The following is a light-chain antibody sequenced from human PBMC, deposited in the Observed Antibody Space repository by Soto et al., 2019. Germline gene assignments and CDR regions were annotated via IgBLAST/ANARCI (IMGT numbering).Light chain of an antibody. J-gene: IGKJ4*01. Sequence: DIQMTQSPSTLSASVGDRVTITCRASQSVSSWLAWYQQRPGNAPNLLIYKASSLESGVPSRFSGSGSGTEFTLTVSSLQPDDFATYYCQQYDSYPLTFGGGIKVEIK. CDR2: KAS. CDR1: QSVSSW. V-gene: IGKV1-5*03. CDR3: QQYDSYPLT.